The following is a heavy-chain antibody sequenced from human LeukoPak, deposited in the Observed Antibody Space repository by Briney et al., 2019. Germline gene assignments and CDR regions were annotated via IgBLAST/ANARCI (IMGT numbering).Heavy chain of an antibody. V-gene: IGHV4-59*08. Sequence: SETLSLTCTVSGGSITSYYWSWIRQPPGKGLEWIGCIYYTGDTNCIPSLKSRVTISTDTSKNQFSLKLTSVTAADTARYYCARHRGAAGRDYFDLWGQGTLVTVSS. J-gene: IGHJ4*02. D-gene: IGHD6-25*01. CDR2: IYYTGDT. CDR3: ARHRGAAGRDYFDL. CDR1: GGSITSYY.